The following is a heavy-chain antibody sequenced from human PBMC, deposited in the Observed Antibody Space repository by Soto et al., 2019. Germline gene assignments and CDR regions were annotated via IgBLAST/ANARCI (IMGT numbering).Heavy chain of an antibody. CDR1: GGSISNYY. CDR2: VYYSGST. D-gene: IGHD6-19*01. Sequence: PSETLSLTCTVSGGSISNYYWTWVRQPPGKGLEWIGYVYYSGSTNYNPSLESRVTISIDASKNQFSLKMKSVTAADTAVYYCAKRVRYSSGGTAFAYWGQGTLVTAS. J-gene: IGHJ4*02. V-gene: IGHV4-59*01. CDR3: AKRVRYSSGGTAFAY.